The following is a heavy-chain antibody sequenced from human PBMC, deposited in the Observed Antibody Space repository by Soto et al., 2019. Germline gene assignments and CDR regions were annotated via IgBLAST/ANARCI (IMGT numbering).Heavy chain of an antibody. V-gene: IGHV4-39*01. D-gene: IGHD3-3*01. Sequence: QLQLQESGPGLVKPSETLSLTCTVSGGSISSSSYYWGWIRQPPGKGLEWIGSIYYSGSTYYNPSLKSRVTISVDTSKNQFSLKLSSVTAADTAVYYCARHQGRPSFRVVIFFDYWGQGTLVTVSS. CDR1: GGSISSSSYY. CDR3: ARHQGRPSFRVVIFFDY. CDR2: IYYSGST. J-gene: IGHJ4*02.